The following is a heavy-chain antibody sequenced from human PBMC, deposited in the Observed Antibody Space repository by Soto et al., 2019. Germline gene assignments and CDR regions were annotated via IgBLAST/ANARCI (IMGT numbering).Heavy chain of an antibody. J-gene: IGHJ6*02. D-gene: IGHD2-2*01. CDR1: GYTFTSYH. V-gene: IGHV1-46*01. Sequence: ASVKVSCKASGYTFTSYHMHWVRQAPGQGLEWMGIINPSGGSTSYAQKFQGRVTMTRDTSTSTVFLELSSLRSEDTAVYYCARDRRMVVVPAAIQKYFYGMDVWGQGTTVTVSS. CDR3: ARDRRMVVVPAAIQKYFYGMDV. CDR2: INPSGGST.